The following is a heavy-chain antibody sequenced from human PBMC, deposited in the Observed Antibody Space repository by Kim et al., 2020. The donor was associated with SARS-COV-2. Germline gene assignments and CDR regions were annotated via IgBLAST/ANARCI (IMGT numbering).Heavy chain of an antibody. J-gene: IGHJ3*02. Sequence: ASVKVSCKASGYTFTSYAMNWVRQAPGQGLEWMGWINTNTGNPTYAQGFTGRFVFSLDTSVSTAYLQISSLKAEDTAVYYCARDRPPASDEYDIVGAFDIWGQGTMVTVSS. V-gene: IGHV7-4-1*02. CDR2: INTNTGNP. D-gene: IGHD2-15*01. CDR3: ARDRPPASDEYDIVGAFDI. CDR1: GYTFTSYA.